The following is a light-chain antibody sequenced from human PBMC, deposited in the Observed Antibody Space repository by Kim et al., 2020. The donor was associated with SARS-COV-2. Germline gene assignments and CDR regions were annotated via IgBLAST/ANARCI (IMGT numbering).Light chain of an antibody. J-gene: IGLJ3*02. V-gene: IGLV6-57*01. CDR2: EDY. Sequence: GKTVTITCTRSSGNIASNFVQWYQQRPGSSPTIVLYEDYQRPSGVPDRFAGSIDRSANSASLTISGLKTEDEADYYCQSYDATNQVFGGGTQLTVL. CDR1: SGNIASNF. CDR3: QSYDATNQV.